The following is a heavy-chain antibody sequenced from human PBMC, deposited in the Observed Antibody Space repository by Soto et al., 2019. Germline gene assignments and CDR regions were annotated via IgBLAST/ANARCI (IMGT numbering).Heavy chain of an antibody. Sequence: VGSLRLSCATSGFSFNIFGMHWVRQAPGKALEWVGLISKNGDNQYYGDSAKGRFIISRDNPKNSLYLQLHSLRPDDTAVYYCAKDAYNAAFDVWGQGTMVTVSS. J-gene: IGHJ3*01. CDR1: GFSFNIFG. CDR2: ISKNGDNQ. D-gene: IGHD1-1*01. V-gene: IGHV3-30*18. CDR3: AKDAYNAAFDV.